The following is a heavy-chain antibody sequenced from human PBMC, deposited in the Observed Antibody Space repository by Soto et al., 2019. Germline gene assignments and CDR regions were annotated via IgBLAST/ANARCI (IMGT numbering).Heavy chain of an antibody. CDR3: ARELGEFYYDSSGPGDY. CDR1: GFTFSSYW. Sequence: EVQLVESGGGLVQPGGSLRLSCAASGFTFSSYWMSWVRQAPGKGLEWVANIKQDGSEKYYVDSVKGRFTISRDNAKNSLYLQMNSLRAEDTAVYYCARELGEFYYDSSGPGDYWGQGTLVTVSS. V-gene: IGHV3-7*03. CDR2: IKQDGSEK. D-gene: IGHD3-22*01. J-gene: IGHJ4*02.